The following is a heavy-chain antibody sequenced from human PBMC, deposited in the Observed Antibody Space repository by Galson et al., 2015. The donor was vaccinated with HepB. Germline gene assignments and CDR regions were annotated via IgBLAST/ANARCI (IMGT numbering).Heavy chain of an antibody. CDR2: IRSKAYGGTP. D-gene: IGHD6-13*01. J-gene: IGHJ6*02. V-gene: IGHV3-49*04. CDR3: TRIGIAAAGTESIYYYYGMVV. CDR1: GFTFGDSA. Sequence: SLRLSCADPGFTFGDSAMIWARQAPGKGLEWVGFIRSKAYGGTPEYAASVKGRFTISRDDSKSIAYLQMYSLKTEDTAVYYCTRIGIAAAGTESIYYYYGMVVWGQGTTVTVSS.